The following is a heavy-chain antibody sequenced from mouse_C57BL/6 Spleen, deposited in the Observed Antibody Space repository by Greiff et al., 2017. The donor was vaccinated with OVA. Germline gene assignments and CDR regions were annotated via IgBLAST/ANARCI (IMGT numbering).Heavy chain of an antibody. J-gene: IGHJ2*01. CDR1: GFTFSSYA. Sequence: EVQLVESGGGLVKPGGSLKLSCAASGFTFSSYAMSWVRQTPEKRLEWVATISDGGSYTYYTDNVKGRFTISRDNAKNNLYLQMSHLKSEDTAMYYCARDDDYDAENYWGQGTTLTVSS. CDR2: ISDGGSYT. V-gene: IGHV5-4*01. CDR3: ARDDDYDAENY. D-gene: IGHD2-4*01.